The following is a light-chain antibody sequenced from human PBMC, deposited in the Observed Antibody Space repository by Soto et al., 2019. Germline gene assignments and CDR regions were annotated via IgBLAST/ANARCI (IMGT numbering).Light chain of an antibody. CDR3: LLSYSGASYV. V-gene: IGLV7-46*01. Sequence: QAVVTQEPSLTVSPGGTVTLTCGSSTGAVTSGHYPYWFQQKPGQAPRTLIYDTSNKHSWTLARFSGSLLGGKAALTLSCSQSEDEAEYYCLLSYSGASYVFGTGTKVTVL. CDR2: DTS. CDR1: TGAVTSGHY. J-gene: IGLJ1*01.